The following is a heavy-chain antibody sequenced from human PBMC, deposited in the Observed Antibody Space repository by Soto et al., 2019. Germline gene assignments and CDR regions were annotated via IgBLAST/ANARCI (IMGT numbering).Heavy chain of an antibody. CDR3: AHRGLVGTFPPHDAFDI. CDR2: IFWDDDR. Sequence: QITLKESGPTLVKPTQTLTLTCTFSGFSLSTRGVGVGWIRQPPGKALEWLALIFWDDDRRYSPSLKSRLTITKDTSKYQVVLTMTNMDPVDTATYYCAHRGLVGTFPPHDAFDIWGQGTMVTVSS. D-gene: IGHD1-26*01. CDR1: GFSLSTRGVG. V-gene: IGHV2-5*02. J-gene: IGHJ3*02.